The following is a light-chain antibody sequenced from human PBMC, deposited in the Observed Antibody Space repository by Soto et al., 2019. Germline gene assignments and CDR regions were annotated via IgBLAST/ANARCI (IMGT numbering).Light chain of an antibody. CDR1: SSNIGSNY. V-gene: IGLV1-47*01. CDR3: AAWDDSLSGLYV. CDR2: RNN. J-gene: IGLJ1*01. Sequence: QSVLTQPPSASGTPGQRVTISCSGSSSNIGSNYVYWYQQLPGTAPKLLIYRNNQRPSGVPDRFSGSKSGTSASLAISGLRSDDEADYYCAAWDDSLSGLYVFGTGTKGTVL.